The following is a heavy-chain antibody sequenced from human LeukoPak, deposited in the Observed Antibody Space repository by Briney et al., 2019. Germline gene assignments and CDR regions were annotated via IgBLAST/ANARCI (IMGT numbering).Heavy chain of an antibody. CDR1: GFTFSDDW. D-gene: IGHD3-22*01. V-gene: IGHV3-7*01. Sequence: GGSLRLSWAASGFTFSDDWMRWVRQAPGKGREWVANIRLGGNTSNYADSVKGRFTPSRDNAKNSLYLQMNGLRAEDAAVYYCVGDRTYYYESRGYYDAFDIWGQGTMVTVSS. J-gene: IGHJ3*02. CDR2: IRLGGNTS. CDR3: VGDRTYYYESRGYYDAFDI.